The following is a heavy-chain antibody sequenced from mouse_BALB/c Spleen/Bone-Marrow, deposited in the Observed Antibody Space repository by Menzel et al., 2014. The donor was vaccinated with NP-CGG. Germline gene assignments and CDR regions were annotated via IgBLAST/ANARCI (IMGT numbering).Heavy chain of an antibody. J-gene: IGHJ3*01. V-gene: IGHV14-3*02. CDR2: IDPANGNT. CDR1: GFNIKDPY. CDR3: APXXYGRWFTY. D-gene: IGHD1-2*01. Sequence: VQLQQSGAELVKPGASVKLSCTASGFNIKDPYMHWVKQRPEQGLEWIGRIDPANGNTKYDPKFQGKATITADTSSNTAYLQRSSLTSEDTAVYYFAPXXYGRWFTYWGQGTLVTVSA.